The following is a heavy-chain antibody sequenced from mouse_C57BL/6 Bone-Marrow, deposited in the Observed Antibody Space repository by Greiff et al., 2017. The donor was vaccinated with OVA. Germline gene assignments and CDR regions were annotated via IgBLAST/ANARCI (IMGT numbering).Heavy chain of an antibody. CDR2: IHPNSGST. CDR1: GYTFTSYW. CDR3: ARRGSKDY. J-gene: IGHJ2*01. D-gene: IGHD1-1*01. V-gene: IGHV1-64*01. Sequence: VQLQESGAELVRPGASVKLSCKASGYTFTSYWMHWVKQRPGQGLEWIGMIHPNSGSTNYNEKFKSKATLTVDKSSSTAYMQLSSLTSEDSAVYYCARRGSKDYWGQGTTLTVSS.